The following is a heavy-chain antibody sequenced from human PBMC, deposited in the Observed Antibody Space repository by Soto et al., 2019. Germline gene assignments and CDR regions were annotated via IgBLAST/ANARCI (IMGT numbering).Heavy chain of an antibody. J-gene: IGHJ4*02. CDR3: ARQDYAFWSGLPAYFDY. CDR2: IYYSGST. V-gene: IGHV4-39*01. D-gene: IGHD3-3*01. Sequence: QLQLQESGPGLVKPSETLSLTCTVSGGSISSSSYYWGWIRQPPGKGLEWIGSIYYSGSTYYNPSLKSRVTISVDTSKTQFSLTLSSVSVADTAVYYCARQDYAFWSGLPAYFDYWGQGTLVTVSS. CDR1: GGSISSSSYY.